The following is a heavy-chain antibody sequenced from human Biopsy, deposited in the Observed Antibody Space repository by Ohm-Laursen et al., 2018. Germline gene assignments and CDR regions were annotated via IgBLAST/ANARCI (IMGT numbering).Heavy chain of an antibody. V-gene: IGHV4-34*01. CDR3: ARGMRYCTNAVCYKSGSGSYHRYYYGMDV. J-gene: IGHJ6*02. CDR2: IKHSGST. Sequence: LQTLSLTCAVYVGSFSGYYWSWIRQPPGKGLEWIGEIKHSGSTNYNPSLKSRVTISVDTSKNQFSLKLSSVTAADTAVYYCARGMRYCTNAVCYKSGSGSYHRYYYGMDVWGQGTTVTVSS. CDR1: VGSFSGYY. D-gene: IGHD2-8*01.